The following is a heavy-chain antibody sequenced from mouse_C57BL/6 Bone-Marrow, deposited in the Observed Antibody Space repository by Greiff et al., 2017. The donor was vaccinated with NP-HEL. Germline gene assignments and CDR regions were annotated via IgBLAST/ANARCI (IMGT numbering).Heavy chain of an antibody. CDR1: GFNFTDDY. V-gene: IGHV14-4*01. D-gene: IGHD2-4*01. CDR2: IDPANGDT. J-gene: IGHJ2*01. CDR3: TAYYDPFDY. Sequence: EVQLQQSGAELVRPGASVKLSCTASGFNFTDDYMHWVKQRPEQGLEWIGWIDPANGDTEYASKFQGKATITADTSSNTAYLQLSSLTSEDTAVYYCTAYYDPFDYWGQGTTLTVAS.